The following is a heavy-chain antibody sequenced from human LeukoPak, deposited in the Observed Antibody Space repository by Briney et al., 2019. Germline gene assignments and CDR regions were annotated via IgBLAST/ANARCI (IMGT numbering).Heavy chain of an antibody. Sequence: SETLSLTCTVSGGSISSYYWSWIRQPPGKGLEWIGSIYYSGSTYYNPSLKSRVTISVDTSKNQFSLKLSSVTAADTAVYYCARDQGTVTWGQGTLVTVSS. D-gene: IGHD4-17*01. CDR1: GGSISSYY. CDR3: ARDQGTVT. CDR2: IYYSGST. J-gene: IGHJ5*02. V-gene: IGHV4-59*12.